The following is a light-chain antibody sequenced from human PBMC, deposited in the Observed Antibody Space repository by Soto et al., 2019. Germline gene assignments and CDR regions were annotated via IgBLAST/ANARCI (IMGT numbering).Light chain of an antibody. CDR2: SAS. V-gene: IGKV1-6*01. CDR1: QGVRDD. J-gene: IGKJ4*01. CDR3: LQESKYPLT. Sequence: SEMTQSTSSLSASVGDRVTITCRASQGVRDDVGWYQQKPGKAPKLLISSASTLHSGVPSRFSGSGSGTDFTLTISGLQPEDFATYYCLQESKYPLTFGGGTKVAIK.